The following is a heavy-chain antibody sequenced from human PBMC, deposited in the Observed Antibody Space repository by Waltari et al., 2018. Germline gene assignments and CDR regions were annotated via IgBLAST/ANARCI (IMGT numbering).Heavy chain of an antibody. CDR2: IYYSGST. V-gene: IGHV4-39*01. D-gene: IGHD4-17*01. Sequence: QLQLQESGPGLVKPSETLSLTCTVSGGSISSSSYYWGWIRQPPGKGLEWIGSIYYSGSTSYTPSLRIRVTISVDTSKNQFSLKLSSVTAADTAVYYCARGSPYGGNDYWGQGTLVTVSS. CDR3: ARGSPYGGNDY. J-gene: IGHJ4*02. CDR1: GGSISSSSYY.